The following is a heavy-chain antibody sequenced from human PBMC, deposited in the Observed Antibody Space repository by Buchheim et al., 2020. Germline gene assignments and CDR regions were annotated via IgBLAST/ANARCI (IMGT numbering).Heavy chain of an antibody. CDR1: DFTFSNAW. CDR3: TTDSRLGSYSRDY. Sequence: EVQLMESGGGLVKPGGSLRLSCAASDFTFSNAWMNWVRQAPGKGLEWVGRIKSNTDGGTTDYAAPVKGRFTISRDDSKNTLYLRMNSLKTEDTAVYYCTTDSRLGSYSRDYWGQGTL. V-gene: IGHV3-15*07. CDR2: IKSNTDGGTT. J-gene: IGHJ4*02. D-gene: IGHD1-26*01.